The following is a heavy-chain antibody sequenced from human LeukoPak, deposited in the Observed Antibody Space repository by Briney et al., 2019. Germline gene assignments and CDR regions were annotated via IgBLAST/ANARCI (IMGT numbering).Heavy chain of an antibody. J-gene: IGHJ4*02. Sequence: SETLSLTCAVYGGSFSGYYWSWIRQPPGKGLEWIEEINHSGSTNYNPSLKSRVTISVDTSKNQFSLKLSSVTAADTAVYYCAGSGYSGYDLNYWGQGTLVTVSS. CDR2: INHSGST. CDR1: GGSFSGYY. V-gene: IGHV4-34*01. D-gene: IGHD5-12*01. CDR3: AGSGYSGYDLNY.